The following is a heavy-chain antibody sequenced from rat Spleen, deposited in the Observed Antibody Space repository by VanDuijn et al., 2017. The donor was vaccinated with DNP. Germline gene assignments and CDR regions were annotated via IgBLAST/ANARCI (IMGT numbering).Heavy chain of an antibody. V-gene: IGHV5-19*01. D-gene: IGHD1-6*01. CDR1: GFTFSNYG. CDR2: ISSGGGST. Sequence: EVQLVESGGGLLQPGRSMKLSCAASGFTFSNYGMHWIRQAPTKGLGLVAYISSGGGSTYYRDSVKGRFTISRDNAKSTLYLQMDSLRSEDTATYYCATGLMYTTDPPFPYWGQGTLVTVSS. CDR3: ATGLMYTTDPPFPY. J-gene: IGHJ3*01.